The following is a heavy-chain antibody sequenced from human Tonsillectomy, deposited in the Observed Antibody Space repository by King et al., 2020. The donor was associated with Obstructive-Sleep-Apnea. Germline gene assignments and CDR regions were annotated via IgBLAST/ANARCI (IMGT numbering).Heavy chain of an antibody. CDR3: AGDHYYDPR. V-gene: IGHV4-30-4*01. J-gene: IGHJ4*02. Sequence: PLQESGPGLVKPSQTLSLTCTVSGGSISSGDFYWSWIRQPPGKGLEWIGYISYSGSTCYNPSLKSRVTISVDTSKDQLSLELSSVTAADTGVYYCAGDHYYDPRWGQGTLVTVSS. CDR2: ISYSGST. CDR1: GGSISSGDFY. D-gene: IGHD3-22*01.